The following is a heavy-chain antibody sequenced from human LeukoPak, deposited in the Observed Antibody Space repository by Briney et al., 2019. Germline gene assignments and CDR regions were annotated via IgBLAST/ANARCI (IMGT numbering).Heavy chain of an antibody. CDR1: GFTFSSYD. V-gene: IGHV3-13*01. CDR3: ARGHPEGTHLDY. CDR2: IGTAGDT. Sequence: GGSLRLSCAASGFTFSSYDMHWVRQATGKGLEWVSAIGTAGDTYYPGSVKGRFTISRENAKNSLYLQMNSLRAGDTAVYYCARGHPEGTHLDYWGQGTLVTVSS. J-gene: IGHJ4*02.